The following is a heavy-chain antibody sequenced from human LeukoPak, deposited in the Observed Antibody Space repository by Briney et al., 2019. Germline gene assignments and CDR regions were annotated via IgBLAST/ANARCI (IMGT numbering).Heavy chain of an antibody. CDR2: INPSGGST. J-gene: IGHJ4*02. V-gene: IGHV1-46*01. Sequence: GASVKVSCKASGYTFTSYYMHWVRQDPGQGLEWMGIINPSGGSTSYAQKFQGRVTMTRDTSTSTVYMELSSLRSEDTAVYYCARGSYPMTTVVTPDYFDYWGQGTLVTVSS. D-gene: IGHD4-23*01. CDR1: GYTFTSYY. CDR3: ARGSYPMTTVVTPDYFDY.